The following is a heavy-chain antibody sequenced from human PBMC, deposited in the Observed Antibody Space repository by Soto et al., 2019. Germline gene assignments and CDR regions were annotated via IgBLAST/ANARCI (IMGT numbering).Heavy chain of an antibody. CDR2: IIPIFGTA. D-gene: IGHD6-13*01. J-gene: IGHJ6*02. CDR1: GGTFSSYA. Sequence: GASVKVSCKASGGTFSSYAISWVRQAPGQGLEWMGGIIPIFGTANYAQKFQGRVTITADESTSTAYMELSSLRSEDTAVYYCAGPVAAAGDYYYYGMDVWGQGTTVTVSS. V-gene: IGHV1-69*13. CDR3: AGPVAAAGDYYYYGMDV.